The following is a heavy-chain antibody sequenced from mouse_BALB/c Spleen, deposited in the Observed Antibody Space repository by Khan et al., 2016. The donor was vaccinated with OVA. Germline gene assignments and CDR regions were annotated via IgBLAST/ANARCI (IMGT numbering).Heavy chain of an antibody. CDR3: ARCLIYYDDDWVAY. J-gene: IGHJ3*01. V-gene: IGHV5-17*02. CDR2: ISSGSSTI. Sequence: EVELVESGGGLVQPGGSRKLSCAASGFTFSSFGMHWVRQAPEKGLEWVAYISSGSSTIYYADTVKGRFTISRANPKNTLLLQMTSLWSEDTARYYCARCLIYYDDDWVAYWGQGTLVTVSA. D-gene: IGHD2-4*01. CDR1: GFTFSSFG.